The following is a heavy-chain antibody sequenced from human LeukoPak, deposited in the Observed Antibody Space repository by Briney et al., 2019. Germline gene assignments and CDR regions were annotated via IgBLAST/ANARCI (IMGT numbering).Heavy chain of an antibody. CDR3: ARSKGIVVVPAAMSY. CDR2: ISSSSSYI. D-gene: IGHD2-2*01. CDR1: GFTFSSYS. Sequence: PGGSLRLSCAVSGFTFSSYSMNWVRQAPGKGLEWVSSISSSSSYIYYADSVKGRFTISRDNAKNSLYLQMNSLRAEDTAVYYCARSKGIVVVPAAMSYWGQGTLVTVSS. J-gene: IGHJ4*02. V-gene: IGHV3-21*01.